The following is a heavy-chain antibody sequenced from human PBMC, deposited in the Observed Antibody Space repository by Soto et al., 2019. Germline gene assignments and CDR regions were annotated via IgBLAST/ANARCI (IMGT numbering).Heavy chain of an antibody. Sequence: QVQLQESGPGLVKPSETLSLTCTVSGGSISSYYWSWIRQPPGKGLEWIGYIYYSGSTNYNPSLKSRVTISVDTSKNQFSLKLSSVTAADTAVYYCARTGMKDYYDSSGYYQPFQHWGQGTLVTVSS. CDR1: GGSISSYY. CDR2: IYYSGST. J-gene: IGHJ1*01. CDR3: ARTGMKDYYDSSGYYQPFQH. D-gene: IGHD3-22*01. V-gene: IGHV4-59*01.